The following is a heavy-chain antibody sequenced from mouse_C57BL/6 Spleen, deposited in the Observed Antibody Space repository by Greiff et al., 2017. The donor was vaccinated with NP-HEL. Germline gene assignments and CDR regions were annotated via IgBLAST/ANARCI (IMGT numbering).Heavy chain of an antibody. Sequence: EVQLQQSGPELVKPGASVKISCKASGYSFTGYYMNWVKQSPEKSLEWIGEINPSTGGTTYNQKFKAKATLTVDKSSSTAYMQITCLTSEDSAVYYCASSGGSSYEGYFDYWGQGTTLTVSS. D-gene: IGHD1-1*01. CDR3: ASSGGSSYEGYFDY. J-gene: IGHJ2*01. CDR2: INPSTGGT. CDR1: GYSFTGYY. V-gene: IGHV1-42*01.